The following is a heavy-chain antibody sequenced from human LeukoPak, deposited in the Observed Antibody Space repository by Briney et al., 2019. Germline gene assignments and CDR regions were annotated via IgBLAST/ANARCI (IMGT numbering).Heavy chain of an antibody. CDR2: IGSSGNYI. CDR1: GFTFSRYS. Sequence: AGGSLRLSCAASGFTFSRYSMNWVRQAPGKGLEWVSCIGSSGNYIYYADSVKGRFTISRDNSNNTLYLQMNSLRVEDTAIYYCARDLMGHSVYDRGDYWGRGTLVTVSS. CDR3: ARDLMGHSVYDRGDY. V-gene: IGHV3-21*01. J-gene: IGHJ4*02. D-gene: IGHD5/OR15-5a*01.